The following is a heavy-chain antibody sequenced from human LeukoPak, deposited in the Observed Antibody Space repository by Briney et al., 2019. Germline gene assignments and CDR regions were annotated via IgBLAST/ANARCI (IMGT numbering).Heavy chain of an antibody. CDR1: GFTFSSFG. CDR3: ARRAGGYSHPYDY. J-gene: IGHJ4*02. CDR2: ISDDGRNK. V-gene: IGHV3-30*03. Sequence: GGSLRLSCAASGFTFSSFGIHWVRQAPGKGLEWVAVISDDGRNKYYEDSVKGRFTISRDNSKNTLYLQMNSLRAEDTAVYYCARRAGGYSHPYDYWGQGILVTVSS. D-gene: IGHD4-23*01.